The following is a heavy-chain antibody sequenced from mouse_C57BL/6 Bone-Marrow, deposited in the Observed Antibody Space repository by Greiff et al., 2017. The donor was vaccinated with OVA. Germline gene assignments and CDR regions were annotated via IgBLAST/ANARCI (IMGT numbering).Heavy chain of an antibody. D-gene: IGHD2-3*01. CDR2: IDPSDSET. CDR3: ARGVIYDGYYGFAY. V-gene: IGHV1-52*01. J-gene: IGHJ3*01. Sequence: QVQLQQSGAELVRPGSSVKLSCKASGYTFTSYWMHWVKQRPIQGLEWIGNIDPSDSETHYNQKFKDKATLTVDKSSSTAYMQLSSLTSEDSAVYYCARGVIYDGYYGFAYWGQGTLVTVSA. CDR1: GYTFTSYW.